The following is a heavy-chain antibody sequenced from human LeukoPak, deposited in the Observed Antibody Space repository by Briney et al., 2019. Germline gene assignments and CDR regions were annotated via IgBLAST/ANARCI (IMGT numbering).Heavy chain of an antibody. CDR1: GGSISSGGYY. D-gene: IGHD2-2*01. J-gene: IGHJ4*02. CDR2: IYHSGST. Sequence: PSQTLSLTCTVSGGSISSGGYYWSWIRQPPGKGLEWIGYIYHSGSTYYNPSLKSRVTISVDRSKNQFSLKLSSVTAADTAVYYCARADVVPAAHYYFDYWGQGTLVTVSS. CDR3: ARADVVPAAHYYFDY. V-gene: IGHV4-30-2*01.